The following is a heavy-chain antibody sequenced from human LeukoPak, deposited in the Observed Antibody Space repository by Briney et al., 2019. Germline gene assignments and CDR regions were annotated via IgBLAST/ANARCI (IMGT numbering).Heavy chain of an antibody. D-gene: IGHD6-13*01. CDR2: FDPEDGET. J-gene: IGHJ4*02. Sequence: ASVKVSCKVSGYTLTELSMHWVRQAPGKGLEWMGGFDPEDGETIYAQKFQGRVTMTEDTSTDTAYMELSSLRSEDTAVYYCATGFSSWMTFDYWGQGTLVTVSS. CDR1: GYTLTELS. CDR3: ATGFSSWMTFDY. V-gene: IGHV1-24*01.